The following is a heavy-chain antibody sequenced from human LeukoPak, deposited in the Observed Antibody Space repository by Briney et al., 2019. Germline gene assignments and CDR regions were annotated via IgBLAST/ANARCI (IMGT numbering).Heavy chain of an antibody. D-gene: IGHD6-19*01. J-gene: IGHJ6*03. CDR1: GYTLTSYY. V-gene: IGHV1-46*01. Sequence: GASVKVSCKAPGYTLTSYYMHWVRQAPGQGLEWMGIINPSGGSTNYAQKFQGRVTMTRDTSTSTVYMELSSLRAEDTAVYYCAKAPAGTDDYYYYYMDVWGKGTTVTVSS. CDR2: INPSGGST. CDR3: AKAPAGTDDYYYYYMDV.